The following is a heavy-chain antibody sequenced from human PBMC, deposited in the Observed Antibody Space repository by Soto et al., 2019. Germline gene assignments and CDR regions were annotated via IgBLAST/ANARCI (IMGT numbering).Heavy chain of an antibody. CDR1: GGSISSSY. CDR3: ARSVAVPGAHIDY. J-gene: IGHJ4*02. D-gene: IGHD6-19*01. V-gene: IGHV4-59*01. CDR2: VYYTGST. Sequence: SETLSLTCSVSGGSISSSYWSWIRQSPGKGLEWLGYVYYTGSTNYSPSLRSRVSISVDTSKNEFSLRLSSVTAADTAVYFCARSVAVPGAHIDYWGQGTQVTVSS.